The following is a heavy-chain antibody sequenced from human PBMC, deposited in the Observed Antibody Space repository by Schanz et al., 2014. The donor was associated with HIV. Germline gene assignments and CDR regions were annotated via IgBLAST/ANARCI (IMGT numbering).Heavy chain of an antibody. CDR2: ISYDGSNK. CDR1: GFTFSSYG. V-gene: IGHV3-30*18. D-gene: IGHD3-10*01. J-gene: IGHJ6*02. Sequence: QVQLVESGGGVVQPGRSLRLSCAASGFTFSSYGMHWVRQAPGKGLECVAVISYDGSNKYYADSVKGRFTISRDNSKNTLYLQMNSLRAEDTAVYHCAKDGAPSGSYSYGMDVWGQGTTVTVSS. CDR3: AKDGAPSGSYSYGMDV.